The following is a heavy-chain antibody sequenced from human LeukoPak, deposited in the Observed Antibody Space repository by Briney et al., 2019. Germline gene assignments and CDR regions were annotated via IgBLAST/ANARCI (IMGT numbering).Heavy chain of an antibody. J-gene: IGHJ4*02. V-gene: IGHV4-39*01. Sequence: PETLSLTCTVSGGSISSSSYYWGWIRQPPGKGLEWIGSIYYSGSTYYNPSLKSRVTISVDTSKNQFSLKLSSVTAADTAVYYCARQGIVATAFDYWGQGTLVTVSS. D-gene: IGHD5-12*01. CDR3: ARQGIVATAFDY. CDR1: GGSISSSSYY. CDR2: IYYSGST.